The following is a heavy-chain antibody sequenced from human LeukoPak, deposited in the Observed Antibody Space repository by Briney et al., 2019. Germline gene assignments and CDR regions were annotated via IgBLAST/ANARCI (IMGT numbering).Heavy chain of an antibody. CDR3: ARDRGWAGYSYGFYY. D-gene: IGHD5-18*01. CDR1: GFTFSYYG. V-gene: IGHV3-30-3*01. Sequence: GGSLRLSCAASGFTFSYYGFHWVRQAPGKGLEWVAAISFDGSNKYYADSVKGRFTISRDNSKNTLSLQMNSLRPEDTAVYYCARDRGWAGYSYGFYYWGQGTLVTVSS. J-gene: IGHJ4*02. CDR2: ISFDGSNK.